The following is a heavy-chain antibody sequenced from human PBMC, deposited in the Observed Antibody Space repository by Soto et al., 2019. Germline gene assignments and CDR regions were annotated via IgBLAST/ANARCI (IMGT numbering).Heavy chain of an antibody. CDR1: GFTFSSHA. CDR2: VDGSGGDT. CDR3: AKEIFAAAYAATSAFDL. V-gene: IGHV3-23*01. J-gene: IGHJ4*02. D-gene: IGHD2-8*01. Sequence: GGSLRLSCAASGFTFSSHAMGWLRQAPGTEPEWVAFVDGSGGDTSYADSVKGRFIVSRDNSDNSLFLHMNSLRAEDTGRYFCAKEIFAAAYAATSAFDLRGQGTLVTVSS.